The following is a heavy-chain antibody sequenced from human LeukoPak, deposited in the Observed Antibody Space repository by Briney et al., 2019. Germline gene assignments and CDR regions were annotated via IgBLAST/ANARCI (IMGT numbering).Heavy chain of an antibody. CDR3: AREWMARSTSRNQD. CDR1: GFTFSSYS. V-gene: IGHV3-21*01. CDR2: ISSSSSYI. Sequence: GGSLRLSCAASGFTFSSYSINWVRQAPGKGLEWVSSISSSSSYIYYADSVKGRFTISRDNAKNSLYLQMNSLRAEDTAVYYCAREWMARSTSRNQDWGQGTLVTVSS. J-gene: IGHJ4*02. D-gene: IGHD2-2*01.